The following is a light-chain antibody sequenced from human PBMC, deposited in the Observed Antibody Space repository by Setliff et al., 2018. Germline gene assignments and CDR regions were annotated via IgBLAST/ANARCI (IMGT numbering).Light chain of an antibody. J-gene: IGLJ1*01. CDR1: SSDVGDYNS. V-gene: IGLV2-14*01. CDR3: SAYTSSSTYV. Sequence: QSALAQPDSVSGSPGQSITISCTGTSSDVGDYNSVSWYQHHPGKAPKLVIYEVTNRPSGISNRFSGSKSGNSASLIISGLQAEDEADYYCSAYTSSSTYVFGTGTKVTVL. CDR2: EVT.